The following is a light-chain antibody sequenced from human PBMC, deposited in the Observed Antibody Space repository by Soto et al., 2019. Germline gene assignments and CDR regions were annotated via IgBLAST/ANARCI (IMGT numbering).Light chain of an antibody. Sequence: DIQMTQSPSSLSASVGDRVTITCLASQSISRNLNWYQHKPGKAPKLLIYAASSLQNGVPSRFSGGGSGTECTLSISSLQPEDYGTYFCQQSYTTASITFGQGTRLEIK. CDR1: QSISRN. V-gene: IGKV1-39*01. CDR2: AAS. J-gene: IGKJ5*01. CDR3: QQSYTTASIT.